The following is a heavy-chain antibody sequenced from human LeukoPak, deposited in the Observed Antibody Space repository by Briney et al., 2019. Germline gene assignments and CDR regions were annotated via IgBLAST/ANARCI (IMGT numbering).Heavy chain of an antibody. Sequence: ASVKVSCKASGYTFTSYGISWVRQAPGQGLEWMGWISAYNGNTNYAQKLQGRVTMTTDTSTSTAYMELSSLRSEDTAVYYCATDVEMATSKAFDIWGQGTMVTVSS. CDR3: ATDVEMATSKAFDI. CDR1: GYTFTSYG. CDR2: ISAYNGNT. D-gene: IGHD5-24*01. V-gene: IGHV1-18*01. J-gene: IGHJ3*02.